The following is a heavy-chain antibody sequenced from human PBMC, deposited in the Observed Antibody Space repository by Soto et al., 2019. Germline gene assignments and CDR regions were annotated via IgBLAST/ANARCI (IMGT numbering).Heavy chain of an antibody. Sequence: GGSLRLSCAASGFTFSNAWMNWVRQAPGKGLEWVGRIKSKTDGGTTDYAAPVKGRFTISRDDSKNTLYLQMNSLKTEDTAVYYCTTDRYNWNYRWYYGMDVWGQGTTVTVSS. CDR1: GFTFSNAW. CDR2: IKSKTDGGTT. V-gene: IGHV3-15*07. D-gene: IGHD1-7*01. CDR3: TTDRYNWNYRWYYGMDV. J-gene: IGHJ6*02.